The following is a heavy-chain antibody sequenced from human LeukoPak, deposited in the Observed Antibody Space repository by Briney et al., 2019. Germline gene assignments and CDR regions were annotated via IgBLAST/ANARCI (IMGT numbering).Heavy chain of an antibody. CDR1: GFTFSSYA. Sequence: GGPLRLSCAASGFTFSSYAMSWVRQAPGKGLEWVSAISGSGGSTYYADSVKGRFTISRDNSKNTLYLQMNSLRAEDTAVYYCAPPAGCSSTSCQNDYWGQGTLVTVSS. CDR3: APPAGCSSTSCQNDY. CDR2: ISGSGGST. V-gene: IGHV3-23*01. D-gene: IGHD2-2*01. J-gene: IGHJ4*02.